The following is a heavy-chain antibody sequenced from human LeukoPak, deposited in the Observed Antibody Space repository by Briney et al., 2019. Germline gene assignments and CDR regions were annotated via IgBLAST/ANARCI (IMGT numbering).Heavy chain of an antibody. J-gene: IGHJ4*02. Sequence: GGSLRLSCAASGFTFNNYGMHWVRQAPGKGLEWVAVISYDGRNKHYPDSVKGRFTISRDISTDTLWLQMDSLRTEDTAVYYCAKGPLGGTAAAIDYWGQGPLVTVSS. V-gene: IGHV3-30*18. D-gene: IGHD2-2*01. CDR3: AKGPLGGTAAAIDY. CDR1: GFTFNNYG. CDR2: ISYDGRNK.